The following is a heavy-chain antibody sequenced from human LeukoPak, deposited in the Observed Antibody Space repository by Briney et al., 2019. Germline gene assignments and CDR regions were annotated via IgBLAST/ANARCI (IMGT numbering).Heavy chain of an antibody. CDR3: ARAPYYYDSSGYYYYFDY. CDR1: GFTFSSYS. V-gene: IGHV3-48*01. J-gene: IGHJ4*02. Sequence: GGSLRLSCAASGFTFSSYSMNWVRQAPGKGLEWVSYISSSSSTLYYADSVKGRFTISRDNAKNSLYLQMNSLRAEDTAVYYCARAPYYYDSSGYYYYFDYWGQGTLVTVSS. CDR2: ISSSSSTL. D-gene: IGHD3-22*01.